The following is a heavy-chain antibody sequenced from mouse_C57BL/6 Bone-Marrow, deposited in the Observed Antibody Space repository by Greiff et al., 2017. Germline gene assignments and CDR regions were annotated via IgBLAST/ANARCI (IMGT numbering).Heavy chain of an antibody. Sequence: QVQLQQPGAELVKPGASVKMSCKASGYTFTSYWITWVKQRPGQGLEWIGDIYPGSGSTNYNEKFKSKATLTVDKSSSPAYMQLSSLTSEDSAVYYCARRHGTTVVAPYAMRYWGQGTSVTVSS. CDR1: GYTFTSYW. CDR2: IYPGSGST. CDR3: ARRHGTTVVAPYAMRY. V-gene: IGHV1-55*01. D-gene: IGHD1-1*01. J-gene: IGHJ4*01.